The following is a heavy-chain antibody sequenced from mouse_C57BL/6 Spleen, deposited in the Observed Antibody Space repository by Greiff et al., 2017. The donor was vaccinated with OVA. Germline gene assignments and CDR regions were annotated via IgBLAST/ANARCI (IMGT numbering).Heavy chain of an antibody. J-gene: IGHJ4*01. CDR1: GFSFNTSA. CDR3: VRGGEDY. CDR2: IRSKSNNYAT. Sequence: EVHLVESGGGLVQPKGSLKLSCAASGFSFNTSAMNWVRQAPGKGLEWVARIRSKSNNYATYYADSVKDRFTISRDDSESMLYLQMNNLKTEDTAMYYCVRGGEDYWGQGTSVTVSS. V-gene: IGHV10-1*01.